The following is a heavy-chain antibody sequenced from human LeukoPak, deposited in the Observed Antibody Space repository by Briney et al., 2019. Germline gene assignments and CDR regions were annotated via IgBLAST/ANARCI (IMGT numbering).Heavy chain of an antibody. CDR1: GRSITSGGYY. CDR3: ARVPMGASYYYIDV. J-gene: IGHJ6*03. D-gene: IGHD1-26*01. CDR2: IYHSGST. Sequence: SETLSLTCTVSGRSITSGGYYWSWIRQHPGQGLEWIGYIYHSGSTYYSPSLKSRITISVDTSKNQFSLNLSSVTAADTAVYYCARVPMGASYYYIDVWGNGTTVTVSS. V-gene: IGHV4-31*03.